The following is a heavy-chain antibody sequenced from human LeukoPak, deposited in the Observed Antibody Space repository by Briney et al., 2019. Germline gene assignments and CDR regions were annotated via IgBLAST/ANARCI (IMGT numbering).Heavy chain of an antibody. CDR2: IRYDGSNK. J-gene: IGHJ4*02. CDR3: AKDLGVCSGGTCYPVYDY. Sequence: GGSLRLSCAASGFTFSSYGMHWVRQAPGKGLEWVAFIRYDGSNKYYADSVKGRFTISRDNSKNTLYLQMNSLRAEDTAVYYCAKDLGVCSGGTCYPVYDYWGQGTPVTVSS. D-gene: IGHD2-15*01. V-gene: IGHV3-30*02. CDR1: GFTFSSYG.